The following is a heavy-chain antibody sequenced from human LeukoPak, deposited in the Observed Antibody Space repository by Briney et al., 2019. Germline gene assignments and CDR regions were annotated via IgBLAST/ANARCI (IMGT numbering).Heavy chain of an antibody. CDR1: GVSISSGGYS. CDR3: ARLTDYYDSSGYPFDAFDI. Sequence: SETLSLTCAVSGVSISSGGYSWSWIRQPPGKGLEWIGYIYHSGSTYYNPSLKSRVTISVDRSKNQFSLKLSSVTAADTAVYYCARLTDYYDSSGYPFDAFDIWGQGTMVTVSS. CDR2: IYHSGST. V-gene: IGHV4-30-2*01. J-gene: IGHJ3*02. D-gene: IGHD3-22*01.